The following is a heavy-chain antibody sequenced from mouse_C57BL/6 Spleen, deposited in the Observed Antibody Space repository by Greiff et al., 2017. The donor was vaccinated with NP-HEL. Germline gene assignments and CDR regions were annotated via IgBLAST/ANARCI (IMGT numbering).Heavy chain of an antibody. CDR3: ARGSTMVTTGLDY. D-gene: IGHD2-2*01. V-gene: IGHV1-61*01. Sequence: QVQLQQPGAELVRPGSSVKLSCKASGYTFTSYWMDWVKQRPGQGLEWIGNIYPSDSETHYNQKFKDKATLTVDKSSSTAYMQLSSLTSEDSAVYYCARGSTMVTTGLDYWGQGTLVTVSA. CDR2: IYPSDSET. CDR1: GYTFTSYW. J-gene: IGHJ3*01.